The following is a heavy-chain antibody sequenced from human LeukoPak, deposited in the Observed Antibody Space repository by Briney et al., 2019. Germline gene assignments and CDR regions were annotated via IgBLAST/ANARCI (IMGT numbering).Heavy chain of an antibody. D-gene: IGHD3-22*01. CDR2: ISAYNGNT. J-gene: IGHJ6*02. Sequence: ASVKVSCKASGYTFTAYYMHWVRQAPGQGPEWMGWISAYNGNTNYAQKLQGRVTMTTDTSTSTAYMELRSLRSDDTAVYYCARDREIVVVEYYYYGMDVWGQGTTVTVSS. V-gene: IGHV1-18*04. CDR3: ARDREIVVVEYYYYGMDV. CDR1: GYTFTAYY.